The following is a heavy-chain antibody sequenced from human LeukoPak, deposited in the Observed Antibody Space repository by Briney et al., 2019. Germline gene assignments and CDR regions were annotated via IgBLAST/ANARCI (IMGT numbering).Heavy chain of an antibody. D-gene: IGHD3-3*01. CDR3: ARGRDFWSGYYRTGPHTFDY. CDR2: INHSGST. V-gene: IGHV4-34*01. J-gene: IGHJ4*02. CDR1: GGSFSGYY. Sequence: SETLSLTCAVYGGSFSGYYWSWIRQPPGKGLEWIGEINHSGSTNYNPSLKSRVTISVDTSKNQFSLKLSSVTAADTAVYYCARGRDFWSGYYRTGPHTFDYWGQGTLATVSS.